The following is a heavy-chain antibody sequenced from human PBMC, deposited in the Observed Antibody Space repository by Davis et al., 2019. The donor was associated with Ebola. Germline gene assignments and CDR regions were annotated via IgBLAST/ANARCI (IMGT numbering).Heavy chain of an antibody. CDR2: IYHSGTT. D-gene: IGHD5-24*01. CDR1: GGSISSDSYY. V-gene: IGHV4-39*01. Sequence: PSETLSLTCTVSGGSISSDSYYWGWIRQPPGRGLEWTGSIYHSGTTFYNPSLKSRVTVSVDTTKNQFSLRLSSVTAADTAVYYCARSRGDMAINWGAFDIWGQGTTVTVST. CDR3: ARSRGDMAINWGAFDI. J-gene: IGHJ3*02.